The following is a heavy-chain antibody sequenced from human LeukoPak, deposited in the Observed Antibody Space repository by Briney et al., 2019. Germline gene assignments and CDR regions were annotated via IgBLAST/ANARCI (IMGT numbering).Heavy chain of an antibody. J-gene: IGHJ4*02. CDR2: IWYDGSNK. D-gene: IGHD5-18*01. CDR1: GFTFSSYG. V-gene: IGHV3-33*01. Sequence: GGSLRLSCAASGFTFSSYGMHWVRQAPGKGLEWVAVIWYDGSNKYYADSVKGRFTISRDNSKNTLYLQMNSLRAEDTAVYYCARESKGVRGCSYGPTYFDYWGQGTLVTVSS. CDR3: ARESKGVRGCSYGPTYFDY.